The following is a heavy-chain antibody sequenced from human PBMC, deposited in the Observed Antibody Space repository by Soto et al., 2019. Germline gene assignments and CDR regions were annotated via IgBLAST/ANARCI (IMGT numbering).Heavy chain of an antibody. Sequence: QVTLKESGPVLVNPTETLTLTCTVSGFSLSNARMGVSWIRQPPGKALEWLAHIFSNDEKSYSTSLKSRLTISKDTSKSQVVLTMTNMDPVDTATYYCAWNNRYYGDYRAFDIWGQGTMVTVSS. V-gene: IGHV2-26*01. CDR3: AWNNRYYGDYRAFDI. J-gene: IGHJ3*02. CDR2: IFSNDEK. CDR1: GFSLSNARMG. D-gene: IGHD4-17*01.